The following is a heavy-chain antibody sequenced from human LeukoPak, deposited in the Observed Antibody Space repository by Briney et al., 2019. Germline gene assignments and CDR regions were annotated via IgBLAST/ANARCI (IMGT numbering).Heavy chain of an antibody. J-gene: IGHJ5*02. V-gene: IGHV3-23*01. CDR2: ISGSGGST. Sequence: GGSLRLSCAVSGFTFNSFAMSWVRQAPGKGLEWVSSISGSGGSTYYADSVKGRFTISRDNSKNTLYLQMNSLRAEDTAVYYCAKDISTTGTYNWFDPWGQGTLVTVSS. D-gene: IGHD1-1*01. CDR3: AKDISTTGTYNWFDP. CDR1: GFTFNSFA.